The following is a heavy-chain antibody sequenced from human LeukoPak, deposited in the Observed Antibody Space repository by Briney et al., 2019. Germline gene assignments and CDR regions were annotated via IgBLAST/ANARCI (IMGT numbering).Heavy chain of an antibody. CDR2: IYYSGST. Sequence: SETLSLTCAVSGYSISSSNWWGWIRQPPGKGLEWIGYIYYSGSTNYNPSLKSRVTMSVDTSKNQFSLKLSSVTAADTAVYYCARHRWGGGSYGDYWGQGTLVTVSS. J-gene: IGHJ4*02. D-gene: IGHD1-26*01. CDR1: GYSISSSNW. CDR3: ARHRWGGGSYGDY. V-gene: IGHV4-28*01.